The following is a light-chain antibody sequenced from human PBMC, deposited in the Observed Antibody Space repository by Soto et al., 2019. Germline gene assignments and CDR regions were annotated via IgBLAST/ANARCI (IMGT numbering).Light chain of an antibody. CDR2: KAS. CDR3: QQYNSISLLT. CDR1: QSISNW. Sequence: DIQMTQSPSTLSASVGDRVTITCQASQSISNWLAWYQQKPGKAPKLLIYKASSLESGVPSRFSGSGSGTEFTLTISSLQPDDFATYYCQQYNSISLLTFGGGTKVDIK. V-gene: IGKV1-5*03. J-gene: IGKJ4*01.